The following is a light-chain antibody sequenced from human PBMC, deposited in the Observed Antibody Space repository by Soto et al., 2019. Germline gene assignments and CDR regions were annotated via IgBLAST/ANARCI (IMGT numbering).Light chain of an antibody. J-gene: IGKJ1*01. V-gene: IGKV4-1*01. Sequence: DFVLTQSPDSLAVSLGERATINCKSIQSLLFNVNNENYLAWFQQKPGQPPKLLIYWASVRQSGVPDRFSGSGSGTDFTLTINSLQAEDVAVYFCHQYHSPPWTFGQGTKVEIK. CDR2: WAS. CDR1: QSLLFNVNNENY. CDR3: HQYHSPPWT.